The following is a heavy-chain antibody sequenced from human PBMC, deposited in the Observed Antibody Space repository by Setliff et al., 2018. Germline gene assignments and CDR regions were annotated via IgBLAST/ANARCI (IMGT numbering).Heavy chain of an antibody. J-gene: IGHJ4*02. D-gene: IGHD3-3*01. Sequence: GGSLRLSCAASGFTFSTYEMNWVRQAPGKGLEWVSYISSSGSTIYYVDSVKGRFTISRDNAKNSLYLQMNSLRAEDSAVYYCAGQGPIFGSGLIPGFDQWGQGTMVTVSS. CDR1: GFTFSTYE. CDR2: ISSSGSTI. V-gene: IGHV3-48*03. CDR3: AGQGPIFGSGLIPGFDQ.